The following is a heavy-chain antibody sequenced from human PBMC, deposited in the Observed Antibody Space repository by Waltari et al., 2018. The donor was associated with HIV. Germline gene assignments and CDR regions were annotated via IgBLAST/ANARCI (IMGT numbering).Heavy chain of an antibody. CDR3: ARGGFYGSGSKVN. CDR2: IKQEGREK. CDR1: VFTFSSHW. V-gene: IGHV3-7*04. Sequence: EVQLVESGGGLVQPGGSLRLSCADSVFTFSSHWMSWVRQAPGKGLEWVANIKQEGREKYYLDSVNGRFTISIDNAENSLYLQMNSLRAEDTAVYYCARGGFYGSGSKVNWGQGTLVTVSS. J-gene: IGHJ4*02. D-gene: IGHD3-10*01.